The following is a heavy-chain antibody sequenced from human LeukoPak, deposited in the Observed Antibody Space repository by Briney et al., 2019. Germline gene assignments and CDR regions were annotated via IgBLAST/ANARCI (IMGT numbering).Heavy chain of an antibody. V-gene: IGHV3-23*01. CDR3: AKGIGLANDAFDI. CDR1: GFTFSSYA. Sequence: GGSLRLSCAASGFTFSSYAMSSVRQAPGKGLEWVSLISGSGDSTYYADSARARFAISRDNSKNTLYLQMNSLRAEDTAIYYCAKGIGLANDAFDIWGQGTMVTVSS. CDR2: ISGSGDST. J-gene: IGHJ3*02. D-gene: IGHD1-26*01.